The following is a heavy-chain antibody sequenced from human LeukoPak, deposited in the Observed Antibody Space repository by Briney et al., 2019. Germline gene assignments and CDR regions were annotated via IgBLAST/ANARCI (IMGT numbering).Heavy chain of an antibody. J-gene: IGHJ5*02. CDR2: INHSGST. CDR1: GGSFSGYY. CDR3: ARNVKSARFDP. D-gene: IGHD6-6*01. Sequence: SETLSLTCAVYGGSFSGYYWSWIRQPPGKGLEWIGEINHSGSTNYNPSLKSRVTISVDTSKNQFSLKLSSVTAADTAVYYCARNVKSARFDPWGQGTLVAVSS. V-gene: IGHV4-34*01.